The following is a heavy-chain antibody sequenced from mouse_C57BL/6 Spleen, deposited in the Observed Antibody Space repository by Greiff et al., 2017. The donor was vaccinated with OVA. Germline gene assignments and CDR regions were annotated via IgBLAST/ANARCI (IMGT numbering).Heavy chain of an antibody. CDR3: VRHEYRLGLFAY. V-gene: IGHV10-1*01. Sequence: EVQGVESGGGLVQPKGSLKLSCAASGFSFNTYAMNWVRQAPGKGLEWVARIRSKSNNYATYYADSVKDRFTISRDDSESMLYLQMNNLKTEDTAMYYCVRHEYRLGLFAYWGQGTLVTVSA. D-gene: IGHD4-1*01. CDR1: GFSFNTYA. CDR2: IRSKSNNYAT. J-gene: IGHJ3*01.